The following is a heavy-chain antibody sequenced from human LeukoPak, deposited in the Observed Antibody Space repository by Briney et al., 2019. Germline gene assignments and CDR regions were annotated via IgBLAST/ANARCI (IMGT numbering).Heavy chain of an antibody. CDR1: GGSISSGDYY. CDR3: ASLPSRHNGILQH. D-gene: IGHD1-1*01. Sequence: SETLSLTCTVSGGSISSGDYYWSWIRQPPGKGLEWIGYIYYSGSTYYNPSLKSRVTISVDTSKNQFSLKLSSVTAADTAVYYCASLPSRHNGILQHWGQGTLVTVSS. V-gene: IGHV4-30-4*01. J-gene: IGHJ1*01. CDR2: IYYSGST.